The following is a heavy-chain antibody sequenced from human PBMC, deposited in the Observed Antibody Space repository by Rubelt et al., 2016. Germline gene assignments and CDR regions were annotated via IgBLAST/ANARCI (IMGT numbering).Heavy chain of an antibody. CDR3: ARRVTSGWHQNDC. V-gene: IGHV1-18*01. CDR1: GYTFSNYG. CDR2: VSAYNGNT. Sequence: SGAEVKKPGASVKVSCKASGYTFSNYGVTWVRQAPGQGLEWMGWVSAYNGNTNYVQKLQGRLTMTTDTSTNTAYMELRSLRSDDTAVYYCARRVTSGWHQNDCWGQGTRVTVSS. D-gene: IGHD6-19*01. J-gene: IGHJ4*02.